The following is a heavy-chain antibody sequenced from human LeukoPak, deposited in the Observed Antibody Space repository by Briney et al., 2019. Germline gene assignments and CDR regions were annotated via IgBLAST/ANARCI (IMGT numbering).Heavy chain of an antibody. J-gene: IGHJ4*02. CDR1: GFTFSTYG. V-gene: IGHV3-30*03. Sequence: PGGSLRLSCAASGFTFSTYGMHWVRQVPGKGLEWVALISSDGSNKDYADSVKGRFTISRDNSKNTLYVQMDSLRAEDTAVYYCARDLRKGRYFDYWGQGTLVTVSS. D-gene: IGHD3-10*01. CDR3: ARDLRKGRYFDY. CDR2: ISSDGSNK.